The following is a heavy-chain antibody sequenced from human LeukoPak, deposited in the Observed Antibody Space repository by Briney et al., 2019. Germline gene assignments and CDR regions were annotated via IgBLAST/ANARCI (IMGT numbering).Heavy chain of an antibody. V-gene: IGHV1-18*01. CDR2: ISAYNGNT. CDR3: ARGITGTTSNWFDP. J-gene: IGHJ5*02. D-gene: IGHD1-7*01. Sequence: ASVKVSCKAPGYTFTSYGISWVRQAPGQGLEWMGWISAYNGNTNYAQKLQGRVTMTTDTSTSTAYMELRSLRSDDTAVYYCARGITGTTSNWFDPWGQGTLVTVSS. CDR1: GYTFTSYG.